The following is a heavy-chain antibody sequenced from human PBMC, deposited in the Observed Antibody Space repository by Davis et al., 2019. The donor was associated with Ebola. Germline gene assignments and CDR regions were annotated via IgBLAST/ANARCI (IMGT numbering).Heavy chain of an antibody. D-gene: IGHD6-13*01. J-gene: IGHJ4*02. V-gene: IGHV3-30*18. Sequence: GESLKISCAASGFTFSNYGMHWVRQAPGKGLEWVAVISYDGSNKYYADSVKGRFTISRDNSKNTLYLQMNSLRAEDTAVYYCAKSMAAAGTYWGQGTLVTVSS. CDR2: ISYDGSNK. CDR1: GFTFSNYG. CDR3: AKSMAAAGTY.